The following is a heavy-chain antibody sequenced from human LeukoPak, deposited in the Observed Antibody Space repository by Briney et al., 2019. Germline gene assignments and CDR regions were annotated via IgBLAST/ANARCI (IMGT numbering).Heavy chain of an antibody. Sequence: GRSLRLSCAASGFTFSSYAMHWVRQAPGKGLEWVAVISYDGSNKYYADSVKGRFTISRDNSKNTLYLQMNSLRAEDTAVYYCVRDQGGSSSHWGQGTLVTVSS. CDR3: VRDQGGSSSH. CDR2: ISYDGSNK. D-gene: IGHD6-6*01. V-gene: IGHV3-30*04. J-gene: IGHJ4*02. CDR1: GFTFSSYA.